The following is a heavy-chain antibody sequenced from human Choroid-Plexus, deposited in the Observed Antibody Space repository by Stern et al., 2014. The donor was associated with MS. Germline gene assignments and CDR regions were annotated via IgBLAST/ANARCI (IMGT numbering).Heavy chain of an antibody. Sequence: VQLVESGGGVVQPGRPLRLSCVVSGFPFGSCAMHWVRLAPGKGLEWVAGVSYDGSNKYYADSVKGRFTISRDNSQNTLYMQMSSLRPEDPAVYYCAKDRQYLTYFFDHWGQGSLVTVSS. CDR3: AKDRQYLTYFFDH. V-gene: IGHV3-30*18. D-gene: IGHD2/OR15-2a*01. CDR2: VSYDGSNK. J-gene: IGHJ5*02. CDR1: GFPFGSCA.